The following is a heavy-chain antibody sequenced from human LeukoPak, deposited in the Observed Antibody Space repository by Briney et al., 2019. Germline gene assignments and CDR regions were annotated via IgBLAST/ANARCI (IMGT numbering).Heavy chain of an antibody. V-gene: IGHV3-21*01. J-gene: IGHJ4*02. Sequence: GGSLRLSCAASGFTFSSYSMNWVRQAPGKGLELVSSISSSSSYIYYADSVKGRFTISRDNAKNSLYLQMNSLRAEDTAVYYCPRGGYSYGGHRYWGQGTLVTVSS. CDR1: GFTFSSYS. CDR2: ISSSSSYI. D-gene: IGHD5-18*01. CDR3: PRGGYSYGGHRY.